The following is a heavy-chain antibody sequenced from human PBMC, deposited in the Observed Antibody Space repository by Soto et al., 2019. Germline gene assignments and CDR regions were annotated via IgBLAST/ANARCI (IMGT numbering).Heavy chain of an antibody. CDR2: IYYSGST. V-gene: IGHV4-61*08. CDR1: GGSISSGDYY. J-gene: IGHJ6*02. Sequence: ETLSLTCTVSGGSISSGDYYWSWIRQHPGKGLEWIGYIYYSGSTNYNPSFKSRVTISVDTSKNQFSLKLSSVTAADTAVYYCARAQYCGGDCYGWSGYYYGMDVWGQGTTVTVSS. CDR3: ARAQYCGGDCYGWSGYYYGMDV. D-gene: IGHD2-21*02.